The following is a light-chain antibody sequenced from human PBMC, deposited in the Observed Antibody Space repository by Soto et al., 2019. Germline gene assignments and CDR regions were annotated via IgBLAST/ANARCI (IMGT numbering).Light chain of an antibody. CDR3: CSYAGSYV. J-gene: IGLJ1*01. CDR1: SSDVGSYNL. Sequence: QSALTQPASVSGSPGQSITLSCTGTSSDVGSYNLVSWYQQHPGKAPKLMIYEGSKRPSGVSNRFSGSKSGNTASLTIAGPQAEDEADYYCCSYAGSYVFGTGTKLTVL. V-gene: IGLV2-23*01. CDR2: EGS.